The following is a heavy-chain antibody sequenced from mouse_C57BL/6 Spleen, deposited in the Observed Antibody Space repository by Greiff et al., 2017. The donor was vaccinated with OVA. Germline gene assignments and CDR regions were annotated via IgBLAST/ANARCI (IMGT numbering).Heavy chain of an antibody. J-gene: IGHJ1*03. CDR3: ARHIGLGYAGYFDD. D-gene: IGHD2-14*01. CDR1: GFTFSSYT. CDR2: ISGGGGNT. V-gene: IGHV5-9*01. Sequence: EVQGVESGGGLVKPGGSLKLSCAASGFTFSSYTMSWVRQTPEKRLEWVATISGGGGNTYYPDSVKGRFTISRDNTKNTLYLQMSSLRSEDTGLYYCARHIGLGYAGYFDDWGTGTTVTVSS.